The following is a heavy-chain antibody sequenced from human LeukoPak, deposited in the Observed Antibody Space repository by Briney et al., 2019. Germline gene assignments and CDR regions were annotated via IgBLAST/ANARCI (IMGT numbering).Heavy chain of an antibody. CDR1: GFTFSRYT. D-gene: IGHD2-15*01. J-gene: IGHJ4*02. Sequence: PGGSPRLSCAASGFTFSRYTMTWVRQAPGKGLEWVSSITSISSYIYYADSVKGRFTIPRDNAKNSLYLQLNSLRAEDTAVYYCAKEHSPYCSGDACYDYFDYWGQGILVTVSS. V-gene: IGHV3-21*01. CDR2: ITSISSYI. CDR3: AKEHSPYCSGDACYDYFDY.